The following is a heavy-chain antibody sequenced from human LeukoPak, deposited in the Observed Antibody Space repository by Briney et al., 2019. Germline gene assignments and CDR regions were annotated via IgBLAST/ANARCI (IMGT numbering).Heavy chain of an antibody. D-gene: IGHD1-26*01. V-gene: IGHV4-4*07. CDR3: ANGSNSGSYFED. CDR2: IYTSGRT. CDR1: AGSISNYY. J-gene: IGHJ4*02. Sequence: PSETLSLTCTVSAGSISNYYWSWVRQPAGKGLEWIGRIYTSGRTDYNPSLKSRVTMSVDTSKKQFSLKLSSVAAGDTAVYFCANGSNSGSYFEDWGQGTLVTVSS.